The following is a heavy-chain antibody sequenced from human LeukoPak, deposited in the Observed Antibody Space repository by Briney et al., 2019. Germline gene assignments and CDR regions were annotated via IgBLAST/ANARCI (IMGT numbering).Heavy chain of an antibody. CDR2: ISSSSSYI. D-gene: IGHD6-13*01. V-gene: IGHV3-21*01. J-gene: IGHJ4*02. CDR3: ARGAYSSYYFDY. Sequence: PGGSLRLSCAASGFTFSSYSMNWVRQAPGKGLEWVSSISSSSSYIYYADSVKGRFTISRDNAKNSLYLQMNSLRAEDTAVYYCARGAYSSYYFDYWGQGTLVTVSS. CDR1: GFTFSSYS.